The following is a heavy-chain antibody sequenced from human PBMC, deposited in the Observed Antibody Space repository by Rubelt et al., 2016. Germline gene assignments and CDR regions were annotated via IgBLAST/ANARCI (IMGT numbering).Heavy chain of an antibody. CDR1: GFTFSSYW. V-gene: IGHV3-74*02. Sequence: EVQLVESGGGLVQPGASLRLSCEDSGFTFSSYWMHWVRQAPGRGLVWVSRINADGSRTTYAAPVKGRFTISRDNSKTTLNRQMNRLRAEETAVYYGAIAYYYDRWGAFDIWGQGTMVTVSS. D-gene: IGHD3-22*01. CDR2: INADGSRT. J-gene: IGHJ3*02. CDR3: AIAYYYDRWGAFDI.